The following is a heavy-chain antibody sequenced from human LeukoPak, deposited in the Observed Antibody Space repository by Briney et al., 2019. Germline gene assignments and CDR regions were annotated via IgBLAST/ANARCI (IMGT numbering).Heavy chain of an antibody. CDR2: ISSSGGDT. CDR1: GFTFSNSP. D-gene: IGHD1-7*01. Sequence: GGSLRLSRAASGFTFSNSPMTWVRQAPGKGLEWVSAISSSGGDTIYTDSVKDRFTISRDNSRNTLYLQMNSLRAEDTAVYYCAKGGNYAPLDSWGQGTLVTVSS. J-gene: IGHJ4*02. CDR3: AKGGNYAPLDS. V-gene: IGHV3-23*01.